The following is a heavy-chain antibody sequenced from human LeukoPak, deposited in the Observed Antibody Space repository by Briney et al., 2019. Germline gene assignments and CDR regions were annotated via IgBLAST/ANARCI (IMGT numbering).Heavy chain of an antibody. J-gene: IGHJ2*01. D-gene: IGHD6-19*01. V-gene: IGHV3-30-3*01. CDR2: ISYDGSNK. CDR3: ARDAYSSGHWYFDL. Sequence: PGGSLRLSCAASGFTFSSYAVHWVRQAPGKGLEWVAVISYDGSNKYYADSVKGRFTISRDNSKNTLYLQMNSLRAEDTAVYYCARDAYSSGHWYFDLWGRGTLVTVSS. CDR1: GFTFSSYA.